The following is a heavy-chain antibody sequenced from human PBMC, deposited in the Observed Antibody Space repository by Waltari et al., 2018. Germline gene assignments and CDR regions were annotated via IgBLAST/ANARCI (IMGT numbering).Heavy chain of an antibody. V-gene: IGHV1-69-2*01. CDR3: ATDVGQWLFDR. CDR2: VEPEDGDT. D-gene: IGHD3-22*01. Sequence: EVQLVQSGAEVKKPGATVKISCKVSGYTFTDYYMHWVQQAPGKGLEWIGLVEPEDGDTIYAEKFQVRVTITADTSTDTAYMGLRSLRSEDTAVYYCATDVGQWLFDRWGQGTLVTVSS. J-gene: IGHJ4*02. CDR1: GYTFTDYY.